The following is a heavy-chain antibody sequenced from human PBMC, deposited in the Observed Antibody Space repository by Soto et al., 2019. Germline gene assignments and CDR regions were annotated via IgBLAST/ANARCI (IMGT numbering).Heavy chain of an antibody. Sequence: ASVKVSCKASGYNISSYDIIWVRQAAGQGLEWMGWMDPNRGHSDSVQNFRGRVTMTTNISASTAYMELSGLRSDDTGVYFCARCHRGLRCHLDSWGQGTLVTVSS. CDR1: GYNISSYD. V-gene: IGHV1-8*01. D-gene: IGHD4-17*01. CDR2: MDPNRGHS. CDR3: ARCHRGLRCHLDS. J-gene: IGHJ4*02.